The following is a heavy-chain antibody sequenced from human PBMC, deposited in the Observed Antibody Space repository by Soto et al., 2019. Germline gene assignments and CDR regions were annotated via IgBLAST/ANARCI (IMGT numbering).Heavy chain of an antibody. CDR2: ISSSSSYI. V-gene: IGHV3-21*01. D-gene: IGHD2-15*01. CDR3: ARPRTSRVVAATVGI. J-gene: IGHJ3*02. Sequence: GGSLSLSCAASGFTFSSYSMNWVRQAPGKGLEWVSSISSSSSYIYYADSVKGRFTISRDNAKNSLYLQMNSLRAEDTAVYYCARPRTSRVVAATVGIWGQGTMVTVSS. CDR1: GFTFSSYS.